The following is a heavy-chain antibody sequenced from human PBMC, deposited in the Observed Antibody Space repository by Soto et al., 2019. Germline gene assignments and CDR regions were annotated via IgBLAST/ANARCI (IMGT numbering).Heavy chain of an antibody. CDR1: GFTFFSSF. Sequence: GGSLTLSCVASGFTFFSSFMGWFRQAPGKGLQWVANINQDGGGTYYVDSVEGRFTISRDNAKDSLYLQMNRLRGEDTAVYYCASSFRGSGRYFFDYWGQGTLVTVSS. CDR3: ASSFRGSGRYFFDY. J-gene: IGHJ4*02. CDR2: INQDGGGT. D-gene: IGHD6-19*01. V-gene: IGHV3-7*03.